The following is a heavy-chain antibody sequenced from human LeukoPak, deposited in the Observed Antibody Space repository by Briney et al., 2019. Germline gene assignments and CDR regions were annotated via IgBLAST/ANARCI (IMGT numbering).Heavy chain of an antibody. J-gene: IGHJ6*03. CDR2: ISAYNGNT. V-gene: IGHV1-18*01. Sequence: GASVKVSCKASGYTFTSYGISWVRQAPGQGLEWMGWISAYNGNTNYAQKLQGRVTMTTDTSTGTAYMELRSLRSDDTAVYYCARVRGLFGYYYMDVWGKGTTVTVSS. D-gene: IGHD3-16*01. CDR1: GYTFTSYG. CDR3: ARVRGLFGYYYMDV.